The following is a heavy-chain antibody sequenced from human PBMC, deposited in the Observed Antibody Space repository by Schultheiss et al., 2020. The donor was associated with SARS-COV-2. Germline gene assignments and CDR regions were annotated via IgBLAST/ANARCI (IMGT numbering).Heavy chain of an antibody. CDR2: ISSNGGST. CDR3: VKDRDIVVVPAARRAFDI. V-gene: IGHV3-64D*09. CDR1: GFTFSSYA. Sequence: GGSLRLSCSASGFTFSSYAMHWVRQAPGKGLEYVSAISSNGGSTYYADSVKGRFTISRDNSKNTLYLQMSSLRAEDTAVYYCVKDRDIVVVPAARRAFDIWGQGTMVTV. J-gene: IGHJ3*02. D-gene: IGHD2-2*01.